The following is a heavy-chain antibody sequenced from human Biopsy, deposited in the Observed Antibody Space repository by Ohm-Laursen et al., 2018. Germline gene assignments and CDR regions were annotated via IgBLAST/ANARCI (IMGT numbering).Heavy chain of an antibody. CDR1: RLSLDTSGMC. D-gene: IGHD5-18*01. Sequence: TQTLMPTCCFPRLSLDTSGMCGSWIRQPPGKALEWLARIDWDDDKYYSTSLKTRLTISKGTSENQAVLTLTNVDHVDTPTYYCAHSHQRGYREWGQGTLVTVSS. J-gene: IGHJ4*02. CDR3: AHSHQRGYRE. CDR2: IDWDDDK. V-gene: IGHV2-70*12.